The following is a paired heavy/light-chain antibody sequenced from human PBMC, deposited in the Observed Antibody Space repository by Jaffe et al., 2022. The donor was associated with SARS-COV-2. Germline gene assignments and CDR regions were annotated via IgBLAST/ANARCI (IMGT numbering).Heavy chain of an antibody. CDR3: VSQLVGTSVY. V-gene: IGHV3-48*02. CDR2: ISGDSGAI. CDR1: GFTFSSHN. J-gene: IGHJ4*02. Sequence: EVQLVESGGGLAQPGGSLRLSCAASGFTFSSHNMNWARQAPRKGLEWISFISGDSGAIRYADSVRGRFTISRDNAKNSLSLQMTDLKDEDTAVYYCVSQLVGTSVYWGQGTLVTVSS. D-gene: IGHD1-26*01.
Light chain of an antibody. CDR1: QSVGVS. CDR3: QQYNDWPRT. CDR2: GAS. Sequence: EIVMTQSPATLSVSPGERATLSCRASQSVGVSLAWYRQRPGQAPRLLLYGASIRATGISARFSGSGSGTEFTLTISSLQSEDFAVYYCQQYNDWPRTFGQGTEVEIK. V-gene: IGKV3D-15*01. J-gene: IGKJ1*01.